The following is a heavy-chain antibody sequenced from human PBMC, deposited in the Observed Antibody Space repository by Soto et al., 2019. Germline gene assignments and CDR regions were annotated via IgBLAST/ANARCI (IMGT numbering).Heavy chain of an antibody. CDR2: ISGGGETT. CDR1: GFTFSSYA. V-gene: IGHV3-23*01. Sequence: EVQLLESGGGLVQXGGSLRLSCAASGFTFSSYAMWWVRQAPGKGLECVSAISGGGETTYYADSVKGRFTISRDNSKNTLYLQMNSLRAEDTAVYYCAFNSGSGSYYFDYWGQGTLVTVSS. CDR3: AFNSGSGSYYFDY. D-gene: IGHD3-10*01. J-gene: IGHJ4*02.